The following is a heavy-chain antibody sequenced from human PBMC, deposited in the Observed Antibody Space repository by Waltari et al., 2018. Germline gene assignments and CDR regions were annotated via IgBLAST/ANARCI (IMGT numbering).Heavy chain of an antibody. CDR1: GFSFSSYW. CDR2: INGDGTET. D-gene: IGHD7-27*01. Sequence: DVHLVESGGGLVQPGGSLRLSCAASGFSFSSYWMHWVRRVPGKGPVWVSHINGDGTETTDADSVKGRFTVARDNAKSTVFLEMTSLRAEDTAVYFCVRDDPGYGLDVWGQGTTVTVSS. CDR3: VRDDPGYGLDV. V-gene: IGHV3-74*03. J-gene: IGHJ6*02.